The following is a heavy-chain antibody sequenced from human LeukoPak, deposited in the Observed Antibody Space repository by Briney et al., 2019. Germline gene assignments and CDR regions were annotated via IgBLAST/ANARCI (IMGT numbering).Heavy chain of an antibody. CDR1: GFTLSDYY. V-gene: IGHV3-23*01. D-gene: IGHD4-17*01. CDR3: AKRGYGDHGRVY. CDR2: ISGSGGST. Sequence: GGSLRLSCAASGFTLSDYYMEWVRQAPGKGLEWVSAISGSGGSTYYADSVKGRFTISRDNSKNTLYLQMNSLRAEDTAVYYCAKRGYGDHGRVYWGQGTLVTVSS. J-gene: IGHJ4*02.